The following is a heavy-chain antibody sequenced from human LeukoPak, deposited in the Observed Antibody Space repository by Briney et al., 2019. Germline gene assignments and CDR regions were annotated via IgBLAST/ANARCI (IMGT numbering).Heavy chain of an antibody. CDR2: FDPEDGET. D-gene: IGHD3-10*01. J-gene: IGHJ4*02. V-gene: IGHV1-24*01. CDR1: GYTLTELS. CDR3: ARDLWFGELSQMNFDY. Sequence: ASVKVSCKVSGYTLTELSMHWVRQAPGKGLEWMGGFDPEDGETIYAQKFQGRVTMTEDTSTDTAYMELSRLRSDDTAVYYCARDLWFGELSQMNFDYWGQGTLVTVSS.